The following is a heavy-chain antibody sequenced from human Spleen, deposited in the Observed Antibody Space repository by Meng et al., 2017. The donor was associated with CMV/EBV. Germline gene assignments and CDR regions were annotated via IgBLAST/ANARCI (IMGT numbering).Heavy chain of an antibody. V-gene: IGHV3-30*04. D-gene: IGHD3-3*01. CDR2: ISNDGTEE. Sequence: IFSVYALHWVRHGPGKGLEWVALISNDGTEEYYAESVKGRFTISRDNSKNTLYLQMNSLRPEDTAVYYCTSLGYDFWSGYYDDYFDYWGQGTLVTVSS. J-gene: IGHJ4*02. CDR3: TSLGYDFWSGYYDDYFDY. CDR1: IFSVYA.